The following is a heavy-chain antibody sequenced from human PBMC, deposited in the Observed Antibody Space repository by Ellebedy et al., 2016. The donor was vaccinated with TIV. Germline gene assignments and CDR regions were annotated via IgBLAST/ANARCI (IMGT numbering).Heavy chain of an antibody. CDR2: IKHDESEK. J-gene: IGHJ6*02. Sequence: GESLKISCEASGFTFATYWMNWVRQAPGTGLEWVANIKHDESEKYYVNSVKGRFTISRDNAKNSVFLQMNSLRAEETATYYCAKVQCPGRWSNCPLDVWGQGTTVTVSS. D-gene: IGHD5-24*01. CDR1: GFTFATYW. V-gene: IGHV3-7*01. CDR3: AKVQCPGRWSNCPLDV.